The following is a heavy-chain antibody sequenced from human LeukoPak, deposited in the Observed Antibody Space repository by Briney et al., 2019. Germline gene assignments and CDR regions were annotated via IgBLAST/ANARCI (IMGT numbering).Heavy chain of an antibody. D-gene: IGHD1-26*01. Sequence: PGGSLRLSCAASGFTFSSYSMNWVRQAPGKGLEWVSTISSSSSYIYYADSVKGRFTISRDNAKNSLYLQMNSLRAEDTAVYYCARAKYSGSYYRYWYFDLWGRGTLVTVSS. CDR1: GFTFSSYS. CDR2: ISSSSSYI. CDR3: ARAKYSGSYYRYWYFDL. J-gene: IGHJ2*01. V-gene: IGHV3-21*01.